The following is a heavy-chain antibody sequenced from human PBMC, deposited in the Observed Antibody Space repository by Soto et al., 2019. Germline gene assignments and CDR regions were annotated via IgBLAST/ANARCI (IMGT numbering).Heavy chain of an antibody. D-gene: IGHD6-6*01. CDR1: GGSISSGDYY. CDR2: IYYSGST. Sequence: QVQLQESGPGLVKPSQTLSLTCTVSGGSISSGDYYWSWIRQPPGKGLEWIGYIYYSGSTFYNPSLTSRVTISVDTSKNQFSLKLSSVPAADTAVYYCARERPDGARLAPWGQGTLVTVSS. J-gene: IGHJ5*02. CDR3: ARERPDGARLAP. V-gene: IGHV4-30-4*01.